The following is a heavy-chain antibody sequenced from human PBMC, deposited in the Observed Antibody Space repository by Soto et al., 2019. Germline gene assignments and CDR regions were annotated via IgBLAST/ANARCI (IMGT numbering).Heavy chain of an antibody. D-gene: IGHD4-17*01. CDR1: GGSISSYY. CDR2: IYYSGST. J-gene: IGHJ4*02. CDR3: ARRYGASFDD. V-gene: IGHV4-59*01. Sequence: PSETLSLTCTVSGGSISSYYWSWIRQPPGKGLEWIGYIYYSGSTNYNPSLKSRVTISVDTSKNQFSLKLSSVTAADTAAYYCARRYGASFDDWGQGTLVTVSS.